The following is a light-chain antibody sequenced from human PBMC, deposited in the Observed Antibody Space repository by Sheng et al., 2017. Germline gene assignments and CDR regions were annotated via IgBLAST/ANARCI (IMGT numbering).Light chain of an antibody. J-gene: IGKJ5*01. CDR1: QSVNSRY. V-gene: IGKV3-20*01. Sequence: EIVLTQSPGTLSLSPGERATLSCRASQSVNSRYLAWYQQKPGQAPRLLIYAASIRATGIPDRFSGSGSGTDFTLTISRLEPEDCAVYYCQQHGGSSITFGQGTRLEIK. CDR2: AAS. CDR3: QQHGGSSIT.